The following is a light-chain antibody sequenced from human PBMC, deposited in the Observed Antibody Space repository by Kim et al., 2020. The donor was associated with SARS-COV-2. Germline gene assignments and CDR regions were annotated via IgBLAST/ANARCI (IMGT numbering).Light chain of an antibody. CDR3: NSRDSSGNHVV. Sequence: ALGQTVRITCQGDSRRSYYASWYQQKPGQAPVLVIYGKNNRPSGIPDRFSGASSGKTASLTITGAQAEDEADYYCNSRDSSGNHVVFGGGTQLTVL. V-gene: IGLV3-19*01. CDR1: SRRSYY. CDR2: GKN. J-gene: IGLJ2*01.